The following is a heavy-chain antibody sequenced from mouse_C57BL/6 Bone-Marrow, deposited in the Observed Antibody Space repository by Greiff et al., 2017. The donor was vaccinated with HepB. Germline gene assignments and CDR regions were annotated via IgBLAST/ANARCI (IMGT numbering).Heavy chain of an antibody. CDR1: EYEFPSHD. D-gene: IGHD2-2*01. J-gene: IGHJ2*01. Sequence: EVQLVESGGGLVQPGESLKLSCESNEYEFPSHDMSWVRKTPEKRLELVAAINSDGGSTYYPDTMERRFIISRDNTKKTLYLQMSRLRSEDTALYYSARSGKVTTCSDSDYWGQGTTLTVSS. CDR3: ARSGKVTTCSDSDY. V-gene: IGHV5-2*01. CDR2: INSDGGST.